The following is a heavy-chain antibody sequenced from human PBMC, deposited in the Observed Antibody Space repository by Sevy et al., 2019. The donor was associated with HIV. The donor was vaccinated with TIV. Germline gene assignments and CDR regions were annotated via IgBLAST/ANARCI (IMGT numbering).Heavy chain of an antibody. V-gene: IGHV1-24*01. CDR1: GYTLTQLS. Sequence: ASVKVSCKVSGYTLTQLSMHWVRQAPGKGLEWMGSFDPEDGERIYEQKFQGRITMTEDTSTDTAYMDLSSLNSDDTAEYYCATTREYYQGKSGYFDYWGQGALVTVSS. CDR2: FDPEDGER. J-gene: IGHJ4*02. D-gene: IGHD2-15*01. CDR3: ATTREYYQGKSGYFDY.